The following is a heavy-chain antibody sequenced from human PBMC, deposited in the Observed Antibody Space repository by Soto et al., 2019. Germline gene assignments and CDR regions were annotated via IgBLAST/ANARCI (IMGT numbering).Heavy chain of an antibody. V-gene: IGHV1-18*01. J-gene: IGHJ4*02. D-gene: IGHD1-1*01. CDR2: ISAHNGNT. CDR1: GYAFTTYG. Sequence: QVHLVQSGAEVKKPGASVKVSCKGSGYAFTTYGITWVRQAPGQGLAWMGWISAHNGNTNYAQKLQGRVTVTRDTSTSTAYMELRSLRSDDTAVYYCARGRYVDDWGQGALVTVSS. CDR3: ARGRYVDD.